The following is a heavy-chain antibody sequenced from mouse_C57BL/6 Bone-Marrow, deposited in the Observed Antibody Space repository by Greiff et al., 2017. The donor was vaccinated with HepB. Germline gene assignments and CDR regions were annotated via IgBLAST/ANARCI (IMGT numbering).Heavy chain of an antibody. CDR3: ARRNGDIDV. D-gene: IGHD3-3*01. Sequence: QVQLQQPGAELVKPGASVKLSCKASGYTFTSYWMHWVKQRPGQGLEWIGMIHPNSGSTNYNEKCKSKATLTVDKSSSTAYMQLSSLTSEDSAVYYCARRNGDIDVWGKGTTVTVSS. V-gene: IGHV1-64*01. CDR2: IHPNSGST. J-gene: IGHJ1*03. CDR1: GYTFTSYW.